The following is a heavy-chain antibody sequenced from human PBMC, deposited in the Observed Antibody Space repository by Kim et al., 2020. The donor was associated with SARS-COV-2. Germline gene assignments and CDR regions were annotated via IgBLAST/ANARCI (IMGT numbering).Heavy chain of an antibody. CDR3: ARDRPVYCRSTSCYPSLYYYYGMDV. CDR1: GYTFTSYA. Sequence: ASVKVSCKASGYTFTSYAMNWVRQAPGQGLEWMGWINTNTGNPTYAQGFTGRFVFSLDTSVSTAYLQISSLKAEDTAVYYCARDRPVYCRSTSCYPSLYYYYGMDVWGQGTTVTVSS. CDR2: INTNTGNP. D-gene: IGHD2-2*01. J-gene: IGHJ6*02. V-gene: IGHV7-4-1*02.